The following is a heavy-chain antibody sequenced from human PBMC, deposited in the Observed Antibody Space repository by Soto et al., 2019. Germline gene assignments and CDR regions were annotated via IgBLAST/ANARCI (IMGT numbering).Heavy chain of an antibody. J-gene: IGHJ6*02. V-gene: IGHV4-39*07. CDR3: ARGRGYSYGYNYYYGMDV. CDR1: GGSVSSGSYY. D-gene: IGHD5-18*01. CDR2: IYHSGST. Sequence: PSETLSLTCTVSGGSVSSGSYYWGWIRQPPGKGLEWIGSIYHSGSTYYNPSLKSRVTISVDTSKNQFSLKLSSVTAADTAVYYCARGRGYSYGYNYYYGMDVWGQGTTVTVSS.